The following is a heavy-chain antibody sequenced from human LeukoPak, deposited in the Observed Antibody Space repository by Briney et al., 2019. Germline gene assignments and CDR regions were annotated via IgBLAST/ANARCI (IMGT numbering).Heavy chain of an antibody. CDR3: ARGIAVAGPEDY. V-gene: IGHV4-34*01. J-gene: IGHJ4*02. Sequence: SETLSLICAVYGGSFSGYYWSWIHQPPGKGLEWSGEINHSGSTNYNPSLKSRVTISVDTSKNQFSLKLSSVTAADTAVYYCARGIAVAGPEDYWGQGTLVTVSS. CDR2: INHSGST. D-gene: IGHD6-19*01. CDR1: GGSFSGYY.